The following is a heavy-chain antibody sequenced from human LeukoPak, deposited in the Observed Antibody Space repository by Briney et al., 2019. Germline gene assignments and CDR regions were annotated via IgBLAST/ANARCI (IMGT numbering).Heavy chain of an antibody. D-gene: IGHD2-21*02. CDR3: ARAWANCGGDCYKPLDY. V-gene: IGHV4-34*01. CDR2: INHAGSA. Sequence: SGTLSLTCGVYXGSLTGYYWTWIRQSPGKGLEWLGDINHAGSANYNPSLKSRVAMSVDTSKNRFSLEVTSVTAADTGVYYCARAWANCGGDCYKPLDYWGQGTLVTVSS. CDR1: XGSLTGYY. J-gene: IGHJ4*02.